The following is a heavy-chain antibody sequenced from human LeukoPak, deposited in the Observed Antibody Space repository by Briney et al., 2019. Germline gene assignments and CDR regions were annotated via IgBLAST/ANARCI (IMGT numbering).Heavy chain of an antibody. V-gene: IGHV1-2*02. CDR3: ARVDSSSWYVGGNWFDP. D-gene: IGHD6-13*01. Sequence: ASVKVSCKASGYTFTGYYMHWVRQAPGQGLEWMGWINPNSGGTNYAQKFQGRVTMTRDTSISTAYTELSRLRSDDTAVYYCARVDSSSWYVGGNWFDPWGQGTLVTVSS. CDR1: GYTFTGYY. CDR2: INPNSGGT. J-gene: IGHJ5*02.